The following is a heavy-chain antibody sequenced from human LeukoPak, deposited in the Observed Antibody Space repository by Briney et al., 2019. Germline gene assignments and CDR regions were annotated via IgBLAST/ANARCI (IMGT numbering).Heavy chain of an antibody. CDR2: ISSSGSTI. Sequence: PGGSLRLSCAASGFRFDDYAMSWVRQAPGKGLEWVSYISSSGSTIYYADSVKGRFTISRDNAKNSLYLQMNSLRAEDTAVYYCARGNWAEDGYFDYWGQGTLVTVSS. CDR3: ARGNWAEDGYFDY. CDR1: GFRFDDYA. V-gene: IGHV3-48*03. D-gene: IGHD7-27*01. J-gene: IGHJ4*02.